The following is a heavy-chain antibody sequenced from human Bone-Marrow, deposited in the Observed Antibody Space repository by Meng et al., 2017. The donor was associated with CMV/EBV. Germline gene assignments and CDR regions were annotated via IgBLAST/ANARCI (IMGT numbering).Heavy chain of an antibody. J-gene: IGHJ6*02. V-gene: IGHV3-48*03. Sequence: GGSLRLSCAASGFTFSSYEMNWVRQAPGKGLEWVSYISSSGSTIYYADSVKGRFTISRDNAKNSLYLQMNSLRAEDTAVYYCARGGLRFPFPYYYGMDVWGQGATVTASS. D-gene: IGHD5-12*01. CDR1: GFTFSSYE. CDR3: ARGGLRFPFPYYYGMDV. CDR2: ISSSGSTI.